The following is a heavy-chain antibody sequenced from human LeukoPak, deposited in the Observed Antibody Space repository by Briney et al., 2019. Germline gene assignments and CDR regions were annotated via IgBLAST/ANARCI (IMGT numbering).Heavy chain of an antibody. D-gene: IGHD6-19*01. J-gene: IGHJ3*02. CDR2: ISSSGSTI. Sequence: GGSLRLSCAASGFTFSSYEMNWVRQAPGKGLEWVSYISSSGSTIYYADSVKGRFTISRDNAKNSLYLQMNSLRAEDTAVYYCARDSRIAVAAIDASDIWGQGTMVTVSS. CDR1: GFTFSSYE. V-gene: IGHV3-48*03. CDR3: ARDSRIAVAAIDASDI.